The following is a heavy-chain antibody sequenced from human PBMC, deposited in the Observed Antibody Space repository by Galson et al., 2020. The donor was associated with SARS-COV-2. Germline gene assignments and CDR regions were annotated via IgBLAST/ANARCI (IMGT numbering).Heavy chain of an antibody. J-gene: IGHJ4*02. V-gene: IGHV1-18*01. CDR3: ASYCRMTSCPKPFDY. CDR1: DYSFTDYG. D-gene: IGHD2-2*01. Sequence: ASVKVSCKAFDYSFTDYGITWVRQAPGPGLEWMGWISAYNGNTNSAQKLQGRFTMTTDASTNTAYMELRSLRSDDTAVYYRASYCRMTSCPKPFDYWGQGTLVTVSS. CDR2: ISAYNGNT.